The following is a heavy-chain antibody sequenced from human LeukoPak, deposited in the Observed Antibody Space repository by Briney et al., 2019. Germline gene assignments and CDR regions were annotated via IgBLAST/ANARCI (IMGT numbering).Heavy chain of an antibody. V-gene: IGHV1-69*13. CDR2: IIPIFGTA. Sequence: GASVKVSCKASGGTFSSYAISWVRQAPGQGLEWMGGIIPIFGTANYAQKFQGRVTITADESTSTAYMELSSLRSGDTAVYYCARDQGSRGYGLAFDIWGQGTMVTVSS. D-gene: IGHD5-12*01. CDR3: ARDQGSRGYGLAFDI. CDR1: GGTFSSYA. J-gene: IGHJ3*02.